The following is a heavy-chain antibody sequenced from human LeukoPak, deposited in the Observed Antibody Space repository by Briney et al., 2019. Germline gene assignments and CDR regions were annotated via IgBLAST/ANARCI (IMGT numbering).Heavy chain of an antibody. Sequence: SVKVSCKASGGTFISYAISWVRQAPGQGLEWMGGIIPIFGTANYAQKFQGRVTITADESTSTAYMELSSLRSEDTAVYYCAKNMGYGSGSYIFDYWGQGTLVTVSS. V-gene: IGHV1-69*13. D-gene: IGHD3-10*01. CDR3: AKNMGYGSGSYIFDY. CDR1: GGTFISYA. CDR2: IIPIFGTA. J-gene: IGHJ4*02.